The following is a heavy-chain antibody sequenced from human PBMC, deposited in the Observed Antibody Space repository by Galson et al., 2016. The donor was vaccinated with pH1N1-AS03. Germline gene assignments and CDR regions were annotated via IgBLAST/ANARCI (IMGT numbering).Heavy chain of an antibody. CDR1: GFNFRNNN. CDR2: IEHDGSNK. CDR3: TSLHGSNYGANASPAFDI. V-gene: IGHV3-30*12. J-gene: IGHJ3*02. Sequence: SLRLSCAASGFNFRNNNMQWVRQAPGKGLEWMTFIEHDGSNKRYAESVKGRFTISRDNARNSLYLQMNSLRVDDTAVYYCTSLHGSNYGANASPAFDIWGRGTMVTVSS. D-gene: IGHD5-24*01.